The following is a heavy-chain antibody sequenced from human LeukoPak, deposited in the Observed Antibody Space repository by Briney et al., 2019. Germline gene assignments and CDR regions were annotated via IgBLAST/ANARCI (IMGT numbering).Heavy chain of an antibody. J-gene: IGHJ4*02. D-gene: IGHD3-3*01. CDR3: TRGDPDF. V-gene: IGHV3-7*01. CDR2: INQDGSAK. CDR1: GFTFSSYG. Sequence: GGSLRLSCAASGFTFSSYGMQWVRQAPGKGLEWVANINQDGSAKYYVDSVKGRFTISKDSAKSSLYLQMNSLRVDDTAVYFCTRGDPDFWGQGTLVTVSS.